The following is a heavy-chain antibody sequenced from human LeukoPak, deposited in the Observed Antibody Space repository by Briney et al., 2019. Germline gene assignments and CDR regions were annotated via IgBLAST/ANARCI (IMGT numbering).Heavy chain of an antibody. CDR3: ARDSFFAHDY. J-gene: IGHJ4*02. V-gene: IGHV1-18*04. CDR1: GYTFTSYY. D-gene: IGHD3-3*02. Sequence: ASVKVSCKASGYTFTSYYMHWVRQAPGQGLEWMGWISAYNGNTNYAQKLQGRVTMTTDTSTSTAYMELRSLRSDDTAVYYCARDSFFAHDYWGQGTLVTVSS. CDR2: ISAYNGNT.